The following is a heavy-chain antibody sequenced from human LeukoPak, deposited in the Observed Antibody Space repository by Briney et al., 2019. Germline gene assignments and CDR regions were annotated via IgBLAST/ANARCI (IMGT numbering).Heavy chain of an antibody. D-gene: IGHD6-13*01. V-gene: IGHV3-30*03. J-gene: IGHJ4*02. CDR2: ISYDGSNK. CDR3: ARKSIAAAGKGFDY. CDR1: GFTFNSYG. Sequence: GGSLRLSCVASGFTFNSYGIHWVRQAPGKGLEWVALISYDGSNKYYADSVKGRCTISRDKSKNTVYLQMNSLRVEDTAVYYCARKSIAAAGKGFDYWGQGTLVTVSS.